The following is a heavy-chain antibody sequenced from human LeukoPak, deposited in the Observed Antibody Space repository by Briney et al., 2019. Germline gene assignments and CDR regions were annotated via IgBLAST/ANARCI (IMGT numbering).Heavy chain of an antibody. V-gene: IGHV1/OR15-1*04. CDR1: GYIFTDYY. CDR2: INPNSGGT. Sequence: GASVKVSCKASGYIFTDYYMHWVRQAPGQELGWMGRINPNSGGTNYAQKLQGRVTMTTDTSTSTAYMELRSLRSDDTAVYYCARVEDSNGYYQVLGYWGQGTLVTVSS. D-gene: IGHD3-22*01. J-gene: IGHJ4*02. CDR3: ARVEDSNGYYQVLGY.